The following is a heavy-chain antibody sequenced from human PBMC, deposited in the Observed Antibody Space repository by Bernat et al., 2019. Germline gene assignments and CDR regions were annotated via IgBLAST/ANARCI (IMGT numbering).Heavy chain of an antibody. CDR3: AKAAVVHFDY. D-gene: IGHD6-19*01. CDR2: ISYDGSNK. Sequence: QVQLVESGGGVVQPGRSLRLSCAASGFTFSSYGMHWVRQAPGKGLEWVAVISYDGSNKYYADSVKGRFTISRDNSKNTLYLQMNSLRAEDTAVYYCAKAAVVHFDYGGQGTLFTVSP. CDR1: GFTFSSYG. V-gene: IGHV3-30*18. J-gene: IGHJ4*02.